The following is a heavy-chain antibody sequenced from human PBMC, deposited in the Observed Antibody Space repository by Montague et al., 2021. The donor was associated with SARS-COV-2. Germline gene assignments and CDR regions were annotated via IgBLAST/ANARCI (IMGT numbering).Heavy chain of an antibody. D-gene: IGHD6-13*01. CDR3: ARIGSSSWPAFDY. Sequence: PALVKPTQTLTLTCTFSGFSLSTSGMCVSWVRQPPGKALEWLALIDWDXDKYYSTSLKTRLTISKDTSKNQVVLTMTNMDPVDTATYYCARIGSSSWPAFDYWGQGTLVTVSS. CDR2: IDWDXDK. CDR1: GFSLSTSGMC. V-gene: IGHV2-70*20. J-gene: IGHJ4*02.